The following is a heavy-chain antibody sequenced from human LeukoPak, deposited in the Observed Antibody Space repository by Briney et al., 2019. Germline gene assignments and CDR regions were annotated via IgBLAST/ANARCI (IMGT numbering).Heavy chain of an antibody. CDR2: MNPNSGNT. V-gene: IGHV1-8*03. CDR3: ARIEYQLLWANFDY. CDR1: GGTFTSYD. D-gene: IGHD2-2*01. J-gene: IGHJ4*02. Sequence: ASVKVSCKASGGTFTSYDINWVRQATGQGLEWMGWMNPNSGNTGYAQKFQGRVTITRNTSISTAYMELSSLRSEDTAVYYCARIEYQLLWANFDYWGQGTLVTVSS.